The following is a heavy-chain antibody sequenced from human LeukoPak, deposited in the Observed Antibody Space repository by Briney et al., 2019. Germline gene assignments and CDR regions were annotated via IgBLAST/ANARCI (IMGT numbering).Heavy chain of an antibody. CDR1: GFTFSDYY. J-gene: IGHJ4*02. V-gene: IGHV3-11*01. CDR3: AKDFVDTELDY. D-gene: IGHD5-18*01. Sequence: GGSLRLSRAASGFTFSDYYMSWIRQAPGKGLEWVSYISSSGSTIYYADSVKGRFTISRDNAKNTLYLQMNSLRAEDTAVYYCAKDFVDTELDYWGQGTLVTVSS. CDR2: ISSSGSTI.